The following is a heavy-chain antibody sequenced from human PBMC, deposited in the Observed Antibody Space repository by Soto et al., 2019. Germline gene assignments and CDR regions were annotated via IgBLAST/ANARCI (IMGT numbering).Heavy chain of an antibody. Sequence: EVQLLESGGGLVQPGGSLRLSCAASGFTFSSYAMNWVRQAPGKGLEWVSSFSGSGGSTFYADSVQGRFTISRDNSKYTLYRQMDSLRAEDTAVYYCAKGYCTGGSCGVAFDIWGQGTMVTVSS. CDR1: GFTFSSYA. V-gene: IGHV3-23*01. CDR3: AKGYCTGGSCGVAFDI. J-gene: IGHJ3*02. CDR2: FSGSGGST. D-gene: IGHD2-15*01.